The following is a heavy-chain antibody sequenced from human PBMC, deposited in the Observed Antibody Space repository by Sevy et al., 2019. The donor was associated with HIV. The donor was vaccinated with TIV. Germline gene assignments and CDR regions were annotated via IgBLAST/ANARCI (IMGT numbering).Heavy chain of an antibody. CDR1: GGSISKIGNY. Sequence: SETLSLTCSVSGGSISKIGNYWGWVRQPPGERLEWIGDIFHTGRTNYNPSLKSRVTISLDTSKNQFSLKLSSVTAADTAVYYCAKIYDYWGPGALVTVSS. CDR2: IFHTGRT. D-gene: IGHD3-3*01. J-gene: IGHJ4*02. CDR3: AKIYDY. V-gene: IGHV4-39*01.